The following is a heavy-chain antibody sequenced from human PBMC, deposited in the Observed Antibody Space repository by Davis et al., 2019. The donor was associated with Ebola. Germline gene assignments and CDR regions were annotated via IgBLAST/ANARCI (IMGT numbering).Heavy chain of an antibody. CDR1: GGTFSSYA. Sequence: SVKVSCKASGGTFSSYAISWVRQAPGQGLEWMGGIITIFGTANYAQKFQGRVTITADKSTSTAYMELSSLRSEDTAVYYCARVRTGYCSGGSCYSGYYYYYGMDVWGQGTTVTVSS. J-gene: IGHJ6*02. CDR3: ARVRTGYCSGGSCYSGYYYYYGMDV. V-gene: IGHV1-69*06. CDR2: IITIFGTA. D-gene: IGHD2-15*01.